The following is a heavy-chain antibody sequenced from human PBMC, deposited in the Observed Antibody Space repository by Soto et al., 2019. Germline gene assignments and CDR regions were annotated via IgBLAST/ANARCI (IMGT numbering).Heavy chain of an antibody. CDR1: GFSLTTSGVG. D-gene: IGHD3-3*01. V-gene: IGHV2-5*02. J-gene: IGHJ5*02. Sequence: QITLKESGPTRVKPTQTLTLTCTFSGFSLTTSGVGVGWIRQPPGKALEWLALIYWDDDKRYSPSLQTRLTITKDPPKNQVVLTMTTLDPVDTATYYCAPRLWRGYKAWFDPWGQGTLVTVSS. CDR2: IYWDDDK. CDR3: APRLWRGYKAWFDP.